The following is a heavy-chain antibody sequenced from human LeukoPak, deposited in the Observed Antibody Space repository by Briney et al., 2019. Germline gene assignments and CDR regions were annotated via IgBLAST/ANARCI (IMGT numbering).Heavy chain of an antibody. CDR1: GFVFSTYA. V-gene: IGHV3-7*01. J-gene: IGHJ4*02. Sequence: GGSLRLSCAAPGFVFSTYAMNWVRQAPGRGLEWVANIEEDGSEKFYVDSVKGRFTISRDNAKNSLYLQMNSLTADDTAVYYCATHWDYWGQGTLVTVSS. CDR3: ATHWDY. CDR2: IEEDGSEK.